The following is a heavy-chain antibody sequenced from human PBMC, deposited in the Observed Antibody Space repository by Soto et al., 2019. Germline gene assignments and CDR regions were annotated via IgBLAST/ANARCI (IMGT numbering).Heavy chain of an antibody. Sequence: GGSLRLSCTASGFMFSSYTMNWVRQAPGKGLEWVSSVSFRGDIYYADSLEGRFTISRDDAKNSLYLQMNSLRAEDTAVYYCARGCSRASCYYYWGQGTLVTVSS. J-gene: IGHJ4*02. CDR3: ARGCSRASCYYY. CDR2: VSFRGDI. CDR1: GFMFSSYT. V-gene: IGHV3-21*01. D-gene: IGHD2-2*01.